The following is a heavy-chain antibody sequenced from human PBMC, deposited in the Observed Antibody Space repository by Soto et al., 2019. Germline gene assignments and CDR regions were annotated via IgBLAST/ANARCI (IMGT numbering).Heavy chain of an antibody. Sequence: SLRLSCAVSGFTVSSNYMNWVRQAPGKGLEWVSVIYSGGNKYYADSVKGRFTISRDDSDNTLYLQMNSLRADDTATYYCASDFYWGQGTQVTVSS. J-gene: IGHJ4*02. CDR2: IYSGGNK. CDR1: GFTVSSNY. V-gene: IGHV3-66*01. CDR3: ASDFY.